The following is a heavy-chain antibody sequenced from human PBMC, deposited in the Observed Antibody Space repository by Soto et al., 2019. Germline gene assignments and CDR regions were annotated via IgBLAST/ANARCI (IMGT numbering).Heavy chain of an antibody. V-gene: IGHV1-3*01. CDR2: INAGNGNT. CDR1: GYTFTSYA. CDR3: ARGVAGPLHWFDP. J-gene: IGHJ5*02. Sequence: QVQLVQSGAEVKKPGASVKVSCKASGYTFTSYAMHWVRQAPGQRLEWMGWINAGNGNTKYSQKFQGRFTITRDTSASTAYMELSSLRSDDTAVYYCARGVAGPLHWFDPWGQGTLVTVSS. D-gene: IGHD6-19*01.